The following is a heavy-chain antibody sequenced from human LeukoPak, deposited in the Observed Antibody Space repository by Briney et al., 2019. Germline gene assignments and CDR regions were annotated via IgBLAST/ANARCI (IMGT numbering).Heavy chain of an antibody. CDR3: TSRAVAGPKSFDY. J-gene: IGHJ4*02. Sequence: GSLKLSCAASGFTFSGSAMHWVRQASGKGLEWVGRIRSKANSYATAYAASVKGRFTISRDDSKNTAYLQMNSLKTEDTAVYYCTSRAVAGPKSFDYWGQGTLVTVSS. CDR2: IRSKANSYAT. V-gene: IGHV3-73*01. CDR1: GFTFSGSA. D-gene: IGHD6-19*01.